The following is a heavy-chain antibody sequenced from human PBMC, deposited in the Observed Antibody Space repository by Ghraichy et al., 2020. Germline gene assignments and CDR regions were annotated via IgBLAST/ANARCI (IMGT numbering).Heavy chain of an antibody. V-gene: IGHV3-7*01. D-gene: IGHD1-14*01. CDR3: ARVGTGYFDY. J-gene: IGHJ4*02. Sequence: GESLNISCAASGFTFSSYWMSWVRQAPGKGLEWVANIKQDGSEKYYVDSVKGRFTISRDNAKNSLYLQMNSLRAEDTAVYYCARVGTGYFDYWGQGTLVTVSS. CDR2: IKQDGSEK. CDR1: GFTFSSYW.